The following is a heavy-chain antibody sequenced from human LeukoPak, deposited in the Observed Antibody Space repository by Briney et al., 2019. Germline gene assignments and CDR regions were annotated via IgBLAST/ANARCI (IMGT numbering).Heavy chain of an antibody. CDR3: AILTRRDGNNPFDY. CDR2: ISGSGGST. V-gene: IGHV3-23*01. Sequence: SGGSLGPSCAAPGFTFTSYALGWVRQPPGKDLEWASGISGSGGSTYYADSVKDRFTISRDNSKNTLSLQVNSLRAEDTAVYYCAILTRRDGNNPFDYWGQGTLVTVSS. CDR1: GFTFTSYA. J-gene: IGHJ4*02. D-gene: IGHD5-24*01.